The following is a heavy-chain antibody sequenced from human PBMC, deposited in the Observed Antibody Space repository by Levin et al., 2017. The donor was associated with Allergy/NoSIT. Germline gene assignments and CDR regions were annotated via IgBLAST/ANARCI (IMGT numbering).Heavy chain of an antibody. J-gene: IGHJ3*02. D-gene: IGHD2-2*03. CDR3: AGRGYSTGACDI. Sequence: SETLSLTCTVSGGSISSSSYYWSWIRQHPGKGLEWIAYIFYSESTYYNPSLKSRLTISVDPSKNQFSLKLSSVTAADTAVYYCAGRGYSTGACDIWDQGTMVTVSS. V-gene: IGHV4-31*03. CDR1: GGSISSSSYY. CDR2: IFYSEST.